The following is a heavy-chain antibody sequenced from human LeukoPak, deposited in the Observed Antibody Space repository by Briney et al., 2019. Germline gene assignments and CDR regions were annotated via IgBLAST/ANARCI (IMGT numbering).Heavy chain of an antibody. CDR3: ARGLYDTSWNFDY. D-gene: IGHD3-3*01. Sequence: GGSLRLSCAASGFTFKNYAMSWVRQAPGKGLEWVSTTRSNNENTYYADSVKGRFTVSRDNAKNSLFLQMNSLRAEDTAVYYCARGLYDTSWNFDYWGQGTLVTVSS. J-gene: IGHJ4*02. CDR1: GFTFKNYA. V-gene: IGHV3-21*01. CDR2: TRSNNENT.